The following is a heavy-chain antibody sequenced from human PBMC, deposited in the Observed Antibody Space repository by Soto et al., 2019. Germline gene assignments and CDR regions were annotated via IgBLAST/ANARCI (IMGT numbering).Heavy chain of an antibody. V-gene: IGHV3-11*01. CDR2: ISGSGSTF. J-gene: IGHJ4*02. Sequence: LSLSCAASGFTFTYYYMSWIRQAPGKGLEWVSYISGSGSTFSYADSVKGRFTISRDNAKNSLYVQMNSLRDEDTAVYYCARAPYGGNYEWGIEYWGQGALVTVSS. D-gene: IGHD4-17*01. CDR1: GFTFTYYY. CDR3: ARAPYGGNYEWGIEY.